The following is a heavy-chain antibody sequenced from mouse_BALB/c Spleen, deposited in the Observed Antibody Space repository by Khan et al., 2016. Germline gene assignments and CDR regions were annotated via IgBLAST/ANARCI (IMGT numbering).Heavy chain of an antibody. V-gene: IGHV1S136*01. CDR1: GYTFTSYV. Sequence: VQLKQSGPDLVKPGASVKMSCKASGYTFTSYVMHWVKQKPGQGLEWIGYINPYNDGTKYNEKFKGKATLTSDKSSSTAYMEVSSLTSEDSAFYYCARLDRCQPWFAYWGQGTLVTVSA. J-gene: IGHJ3*01. D-gene: IGHD2-14*01. CDR2: INPYNDGT. CDR3: ARLDRCQPWFAY.